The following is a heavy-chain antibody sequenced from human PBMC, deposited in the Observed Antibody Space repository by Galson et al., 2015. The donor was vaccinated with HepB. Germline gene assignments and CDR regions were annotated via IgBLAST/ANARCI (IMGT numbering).Heavy chain of an antibody. CDR1: GFTFSSYA. CDR2: ISGSGGST. Sequence: SLRLSCAASGFTFSSYAMSWVRQAPGKGLEWVSAISGSGGSTYYADSVKGRFTISRDNSKNTLYLQMNSLRAEDTAVYYCAKDKANYYDSVRASAFVYWGQGTLVTVSS. J-gene: IGHJ4*02. D-gene: IGHD3-22*01. V-gene: IGHV3-23*01. CDR3: AKDKANYYDSVRASAFVY.